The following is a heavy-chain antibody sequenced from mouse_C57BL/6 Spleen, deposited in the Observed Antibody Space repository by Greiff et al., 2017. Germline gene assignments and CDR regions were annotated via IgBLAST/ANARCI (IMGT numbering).Heavy chain of an antibody. CDR3: ARLNSNYEAY. CDR2: IHPNSGST. CDR1: GYTFTSYW. D-gene: IGHD2-5*01. Sequence: VKLQQPGAELVKPGASVKLSCKASGYTFTSYWMHWVKQRPGQGLEWIGMIHPNSGSTKYNEKFKSKATLTVDKSSSTAYMQLSSLTSEDSAVYYCARLNSNYEAYWGQGTLVTVSA. V-gene: IGHV1-64*01. J-gene: IGHJ3*01.